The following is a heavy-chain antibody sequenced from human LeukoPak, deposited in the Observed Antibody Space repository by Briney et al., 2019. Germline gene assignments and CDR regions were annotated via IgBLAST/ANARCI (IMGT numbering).Heavy chain of an antibody. D-gene: IGHD6-13*01. Sequence: SETLSLTCTVSGGSISSSSYYWGWIRQPPGKRLEWIGSIYYSGSTYYNPSLKSRVTISVDTSKNQFSLKLSSVTAADTAVYYCARFTRQTPAAVNYYYYYGMDVWGQGTTVTVSS. CDR2: IYYSGST. V-gene: IGHV4-39*01. J-gene: IGHJ6*02. CDR1: GGSISSSSYY. CDR3: ARFTRQTPAAVNYYYYYGMDV.